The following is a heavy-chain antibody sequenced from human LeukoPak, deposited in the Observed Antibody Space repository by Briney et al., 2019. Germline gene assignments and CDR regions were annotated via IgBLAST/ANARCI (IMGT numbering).Heavy chain of an antibody. Sequence: PSETLSLICTVSGGSISSRSYYWGWIRQPPGKGLEWIGYIYYSGNTNYNPSLKSRVTILVDTSKNQVSLKLSSVTAADTAVYFCARDWGVGGRPGYMDVWGKGTTVTVSS. CDR1: GGSISSRSYY. CDR2: IYYSGNT. V-gene: IGHV4-61*01. CDR3: ARDWGVGGRPGYMDV. J-gene: IGHJ6*03. D-gene: IGHD6-6*01.